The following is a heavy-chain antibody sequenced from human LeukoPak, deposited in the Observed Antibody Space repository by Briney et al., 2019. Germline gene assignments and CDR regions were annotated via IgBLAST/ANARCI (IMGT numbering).Heavy chain of an antibody. CDR3: ARVIRRFGEFSSDY. V-gene: IGHV3-48*02. CDR1: GFTFSNYS. CDR2: ISSRSSSI. Sequence: PGGSLRLSCVVSGFTFSNYSMNWVRQAPGKGLEWVSYISSRSSSIYYLDSVKGRFTISRDNAKNSLYLQMNSLRDEDTAVYYCARVIRRFGEFSSDYWGQGTLVTASS. D-gene: IGHD3-10*01. J-gene: IGHJ4*02.